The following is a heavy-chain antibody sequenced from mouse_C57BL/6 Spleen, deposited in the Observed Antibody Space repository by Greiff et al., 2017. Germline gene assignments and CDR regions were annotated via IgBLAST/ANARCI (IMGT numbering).Heavy chain of an antibody. J-gene: IGHJ3*01. Sequence: VQLQQSGPELVKPGASVKISCKASGYTFTDYYMNWVKQSHGKSLEWIGDINPNNGGTSYNQKFKGKATLTVDKSSSTAYMELRSLTSEDSAVYYCAKEDYYGWFAYWGQGTLVTVSA. V-gene: IGHV1-26*01. D-gene: IGHD1-1*01. CDR3: AKEDYYGWFAY. CDR1: GYTFTDYY. CDR2: INPNNGGT.